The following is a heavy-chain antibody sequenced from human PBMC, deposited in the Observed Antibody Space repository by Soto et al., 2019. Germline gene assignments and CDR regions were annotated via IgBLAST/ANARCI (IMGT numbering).Heavy chain of an antibody. Sequence: QITLKESGPTRVKPTQTLTLTCTFSGFSLSSSGVGVGWIRQPPGKALERLALIYWDDDKRYSPSLKGRHTITKDTSKHQVILTMTNMDPVDTATYYCAHRAGLQGNWNGGYFDFWGQGALVTVSS. V-gene: IGHV2-5*02. CDR1: GFSLSSSGVG. D-gene: IGHD1-1*01. CDR3: AHRAGLQGNWNGGYFDF. CDR2: IYWDDDK. J-gene: IGHJ4*02.